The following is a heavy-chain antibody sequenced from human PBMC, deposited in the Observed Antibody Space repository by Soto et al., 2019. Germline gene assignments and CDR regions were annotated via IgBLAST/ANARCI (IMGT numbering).Heavy chain of an antibody. CDR1: GYTFTSYA. V-gene: IGHV1-3*01. J-gene: IGHJ6*02. Sequence: ASVKLSCKASGYTFTSYAMHWVRQAPEQRLEWMGWINAGNGNTKYSQKFQGRVTITRDTSASTAYMELSSLRSEDTAVYYCAREIVVVPAAIDYYYGMDVWGQGTTVTVSS. D-gene: IGHD2-2*01. CDR3: AREIVVVPAAIDYYYGMDV. CDR2: INAGNGNT.